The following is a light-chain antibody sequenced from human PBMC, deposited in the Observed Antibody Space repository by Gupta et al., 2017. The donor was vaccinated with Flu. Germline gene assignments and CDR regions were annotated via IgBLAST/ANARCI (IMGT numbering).Light chain of an antibody. Sequence: DIQMTQSPSSLSAIVGDRVTITCRASQGIRKALAWVQQKPGKAPKLLISAASDLHSGVPSQFSGSGSGTDFTLTISRLQPEDVATYFCLNHASVPFTFGHGTKVDIK. J-gene: IGKJ3*01. CDR3: LNHASVPFT. V-gene: IGKV1-27*01. CDR2: AAS. CDR1: QGIRKA.